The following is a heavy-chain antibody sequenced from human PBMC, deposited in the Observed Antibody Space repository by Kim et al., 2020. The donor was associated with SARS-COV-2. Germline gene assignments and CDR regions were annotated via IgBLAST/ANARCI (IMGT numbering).Heavy chain of an antibody. CDR2: TDNSGST. J-gene: IGHJ4*02. D-gene: IGHD3-10*01. Sequence: SETLSLTCTVSGGSINSYYWSWIRQPPGKGLEWIGHTDNSGSTNYNPSLMSRVTISVDTSKNKFPLKLTSVTAADTAAYYCARFRLGSMSSDVWGQGTL. CDR3: ARFRLGSMSSDV. CDR1: GGSINSYY. V-gene: IGHV4-59*08.